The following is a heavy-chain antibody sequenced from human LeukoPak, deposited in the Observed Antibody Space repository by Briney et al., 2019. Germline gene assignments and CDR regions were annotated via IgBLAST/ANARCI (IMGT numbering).Heavy chain of an antibody. D-gene: IGHD3-16*01. CDR2: IYTGGNT. CDR1: GVSVNTNY. Sequence: PGGSLRLSCAVSGVSVNTNYMTWVRQAPGKGLQWVPVIYTGGNTHYVDSVRGRFIISRDNSKNTLYLQMNSLRSDDTAVYFCARTTWDTVMIHTPPFDQWGQGTLVTVSS. V-gene: IGHV3-66*01. J-gene: IGHJ4*02. CDR3: ARTTWDTVMIHTPPFDQ.